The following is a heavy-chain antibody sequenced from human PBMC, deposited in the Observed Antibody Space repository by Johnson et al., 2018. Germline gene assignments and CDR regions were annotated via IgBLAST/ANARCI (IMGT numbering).Heavy chain of an antibody. CDR3: ARGSGYDYYYNYYSMDV. D-gene: IGHD5-12*01. CDR2: INHSGST. CDR1: AGSFRGYY. Sequence: QVQLQQWGAGLLKPSETLSLNCAVYAGSFRGYYWSWIRQPPGKGLEWIGEINHSGSTNYNPSLKSRVTISVDTSKNHFSLKLNSVTAADKAGYYCARGSGYDYYYNYYSMDVGGQGTTVTVAS. V-gene: IGHV4-34*01. J-gene: IGHJ6*02.